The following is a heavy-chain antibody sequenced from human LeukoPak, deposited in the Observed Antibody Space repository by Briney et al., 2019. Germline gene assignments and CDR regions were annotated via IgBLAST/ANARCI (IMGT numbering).Heavy chain of an antibody. CDR3: ARDHAQGYYGMDV. V-gene: IGHV3-7*01. CDR2: IKQDGSEK. Sequence: GGSLRLSCAASGFTFSSYWMSWARQAPGKGLEWVANIKQDGSEKYYVDSVKGRFTISRDNAKNSLYLQMNSLRAEDTAVYYCARDHAQGYYGMDVWGQGTTVTVSS. J-gene: IGHJ6*02. CDR1: GFTFSSYW.